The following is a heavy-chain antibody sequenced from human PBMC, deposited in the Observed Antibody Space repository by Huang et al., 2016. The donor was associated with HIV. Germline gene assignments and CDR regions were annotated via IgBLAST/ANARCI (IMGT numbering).Heavy chain of an antibody. CDR1: GGSISSHY. CDR3: ARDRRHCSGGSCYYSDY. J-gene: IGHJ4*01. V-gene: IGHV4-59*11. Sequence: QVQLQESGPGLVKPSETLSLTCSVSGGSISSHYWSWIRQPPGKGLEWIGSIYYSGVSNYSPSLKSRVSISVDTSRNQFALKLSSVTAADTAVYYCARDRRHCSGGSCYYSDYWGHGTLVTVSS. D-gene: IGHD2-15*01. CDR2: IYYSGVS.